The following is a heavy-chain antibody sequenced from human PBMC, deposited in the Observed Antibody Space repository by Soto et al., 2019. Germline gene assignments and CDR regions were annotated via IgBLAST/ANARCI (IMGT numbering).Heavy chain of an antibody. CDR1: GGSISSGGYS. D-gene: IGHD3-22*01. CDR3: ARGGVDYYDSSGYYFSPYYFDY. Sequence: SETLSLTCAVSGGSISSGGYSWSWIRQPPGKGLEWIGYIYHSGSTYYNPSLKSRDTISVDRSKNQFSLKLSSVTAADTAVYYCARGGVDYYDSSGYYFSPYYFDYWGQGTLVTVSS. CDR2: IYHSGST. J-gene: IGHJ4*02. V-gene: IGHV4-30-2*01.